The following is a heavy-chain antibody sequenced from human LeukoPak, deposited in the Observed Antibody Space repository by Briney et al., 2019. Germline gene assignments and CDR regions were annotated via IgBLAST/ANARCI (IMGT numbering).Heavy chain of an antibody. CDR1: GFSFSSYG. J-gene: IGHJ4*02. D-gene: IGHD1-26*01. CDR3: AKEGDSGTYYALNGELDY. CDR2: IRFDGSNY. Sequence: PGGSLRLSCAASGFSFSSYGMHWVRQAPGKGLEWVAFIRFDGSNYYYGDSVKGRFTISRDNSKNTLYVQMNSLRAEDTAVYYCAKEGDSGTYYALNGELDYWGQGTLVTVSS. V-gene: IGHV3-30*02.